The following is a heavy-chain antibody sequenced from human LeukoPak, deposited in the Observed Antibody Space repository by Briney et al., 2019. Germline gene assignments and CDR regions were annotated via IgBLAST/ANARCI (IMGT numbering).Heavy chain of an antibody. V-gene: IGHV4-59*08. Sequence: SETLSLTCTVSGGSISSYYWSWIRQPPGKGLEWIGYIYYSGSTNYNPSLKSRVTISVDTSKNQFSLKLSSVTAADTAVYYCARGGWEPAGYGYWGQGTLVTVSS. D-gene: IGHD1-26*01. CDR3: ARGGWEPAGYGY. J-gene: IGHJ4*02. CDR2: IYYSGST. CDR1: GGSISSYY.